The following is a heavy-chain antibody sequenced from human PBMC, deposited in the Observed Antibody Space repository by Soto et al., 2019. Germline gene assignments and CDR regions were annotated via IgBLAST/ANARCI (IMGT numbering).Heavy chain of an antibody. CDR3: VRYTSFAC. CDR1: GFTFSSYD. D-gene: IGHD2-2*02. CDR2: INSNGGIT. V-gene: IGHV3-64*01. J-gene: IGHJ4*02. Sequence: EVPLVESGGGLVQPGGSLRLSCAASGFTFSSYDMHWVRQAPGKGLEYISAINSNGGITYYANSVKGRLTISRDNSKNTVYLPMGSLRAEDLAVYYCVRYTSFACWGQGTLVAVSS.